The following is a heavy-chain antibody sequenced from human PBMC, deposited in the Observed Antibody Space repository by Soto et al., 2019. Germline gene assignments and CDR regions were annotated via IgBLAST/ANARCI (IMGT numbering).Heavy chain of an antibody. CDR1: GFSISTGGWG. D-gene: IGHD1-1*01. CDR3: AHTVHGSDTGWNTGIFDY. Sequence: SGPTLVNPTQTLTLACTFSGFSISTGGWGVGWIRQPPGNALEWLAVTEWDEDKRYSTSLRSRLTIAKDTSKNEVVLTRANMDPEDTATYFCAHTVHGSDTGWNTGIFDYWGHGTLVTVSS. CDR2: TEWDEDK. J-gene: IGHJ4*01. V-gene: IGHV2-5*02.